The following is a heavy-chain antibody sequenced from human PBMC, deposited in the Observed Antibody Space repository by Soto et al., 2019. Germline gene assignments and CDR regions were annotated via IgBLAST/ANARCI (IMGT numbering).Heavy chain of an antibody. CDR1: GFTFSTHD. CDR3: ARVPWPRCDSSGFYDYFDY. V-gene: IGHV3-13*04. J-gene: IGHJ4*02. CDR2: IGTAGDT. Sequence: EVQLVESGGGLVQPGGSLRLSCAASGFTFSTHDMHWVRQATGKGLEWVSAIGTAGDTYYPDSVKGRFAISRENAKNSLYLQVNSLRVGDTAVYYCARVPWPRCDSSGFYDYFDYWGQGPLVPVSS. D-gene: IGHD3-22*01.